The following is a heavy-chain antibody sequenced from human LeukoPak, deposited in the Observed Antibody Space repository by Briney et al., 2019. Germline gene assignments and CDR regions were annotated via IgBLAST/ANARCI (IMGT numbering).Heavy chain of an antibody. D-gene: IGHD4-17*01. V-gene: IGHV4-31*11. Sequence: SETLSLTCAVYGGSFSAYYWSWIRQHPGKGLEWIGYIYYSGSTYYNPSLKSRVTISVDTSKNQFSLKLSSVTAADTAVYYCARDSGDRVDYWGQGTLVTVSS. J-gene: IGHJ4*02. CDR2: IYYSGST. CDR1: GGSFSAYY. CDR3: ARDSGDRVDY.